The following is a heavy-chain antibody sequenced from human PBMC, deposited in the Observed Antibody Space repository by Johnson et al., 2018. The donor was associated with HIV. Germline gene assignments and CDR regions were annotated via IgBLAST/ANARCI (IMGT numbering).Heavy chain of an antibody. J-gene: IGHJ3*02. CDR3: TTDDAPSYGDYGEAFDI. D-gene: IGHD4-17*01. Sequence: VQLVESGGGVVRPGESLRLSCAASGFTFSTYAMHWVRQAPGKGLEWVGRIKSKTDGGTTDYAAPVKGRFTISRDDSKNTLYLQMNSLKTEDTAVYYCTTDDAPSYGDYGEAFDIWGQGTMVTVSA. V-gene: IGHV3-15*01. CDR2: IKSKTDGGTT. CDR1: GFTFSTYA.